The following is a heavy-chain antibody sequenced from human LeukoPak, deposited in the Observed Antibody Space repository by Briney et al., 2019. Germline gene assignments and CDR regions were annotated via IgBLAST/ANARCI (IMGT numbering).Heavy chain of an antibody. CDR3: SKWKAIVLVPAARSPIDY. CDR1: GFTFSSYG. D-gene: IGHD2-2*01. CDR2: ISGSGGST. J-gene: IGHJ4*02. Sequence: GGSLRLSCAASGFTFSSYGMSWVRQAPGKGLEWVSAISGSGGSTYYADSVKGRFTISRDNSKHTLYLQMNSLRAEDTAVYYCSKWKAIVLVPAARSPIDYWGQGTLVTVSS. V-gene: IGHV3-23*01.